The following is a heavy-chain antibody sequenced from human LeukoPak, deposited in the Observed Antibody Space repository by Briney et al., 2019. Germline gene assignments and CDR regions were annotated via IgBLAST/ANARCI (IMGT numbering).Heavy chain of an antibody. CDR3: ARERTCSSASCPLDV. Sequence: GGSLRLSCAASGFTFSAYIMSWVRQAPGKGLEWVSSISSGSTYIYDADSLKDRFTISRDNTKNSLYLQMSSLRAEDTAVYYCARERTCSSASCPLDVWGQGTTVTVSS. CDR2: ISSGSTYI. CDR1: GFTFSAYI. V-gene: IGHV3-21*01. D-gene: IGHD2-2*01. J-gene: IGHJ6*02.